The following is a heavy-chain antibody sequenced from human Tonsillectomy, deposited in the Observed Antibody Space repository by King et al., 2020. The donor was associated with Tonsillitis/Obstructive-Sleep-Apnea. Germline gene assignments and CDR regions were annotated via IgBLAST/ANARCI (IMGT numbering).Heavy chain of an antibody. CDR1: GFTFSSYS. D-gene: IGHD2-2*03. J-gene: IGHJ5*02. CDR2: IISSSSTI. Sequence: VQLVESGGGLVQPGGSLRLSCAASGFTFSSYSMNWVRQAPGKGLEGVSYIISSSSTIYYADSVKGRFTISRDNAKNSLYLQINSLRDEDTAVYYCAGMGIVVVPAAIMPFDPWGQGTLVTVSS. CDR3: AGMGIVVVPAAIMPFDP. V-gene: IGHV3-48*02.